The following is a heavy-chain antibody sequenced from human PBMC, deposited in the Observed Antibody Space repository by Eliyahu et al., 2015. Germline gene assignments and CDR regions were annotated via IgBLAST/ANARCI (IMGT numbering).Heavy chain of an antibody. CDR2: ISPIFGTP. CDR1: GGTFSSYT. V-gene: IGHV1-69*01. J-gene: IGHJ5*02. D-gene: IGHD6-13*01. CDR3: AIEGGSSGPRWFDP. Sequence: QVQLVQSGAEVKKPGSSVKVSCKASGGTFSSYTISWVRQAPGQGLEWMGGISPIFGTPKYAQKFQGRVTITADESTSTAYMEFNSLTSEDTALYYCAIEGGSSGPRWFDPWGQGTLVTVSS.